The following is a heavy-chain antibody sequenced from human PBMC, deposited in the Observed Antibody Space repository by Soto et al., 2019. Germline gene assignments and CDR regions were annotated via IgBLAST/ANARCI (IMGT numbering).Heavy chain of an antibody. V-gene: IGHV4-61*08. J-gene: IGHJ4*02. Sequence: SETLSLTCTVSGGSISSGGYYWTWIRQHPGKGLEWIGEINHSGSTNYNPSLKSRVTISIDMSKNQFFLKLNSVTAADTAVYYCARIKSSTLDYWGQGTLVTVSS. CDR3: ARIKSSTLDY. D-gene: IGHD6-19*01. CDR2: INHSGST. CDR1: GGSISSGGYY.